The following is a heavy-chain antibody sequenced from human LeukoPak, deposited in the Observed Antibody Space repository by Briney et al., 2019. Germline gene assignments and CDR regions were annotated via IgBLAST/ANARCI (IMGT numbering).Heavy chain of an antibody. CDR2: INPSGGST. Sequence: ASVKVSCKASGYTFTSYYMHWVRQAPGQGLEWMGIINPSGGSTSYAQKFQGRVTTTRDTSTSTVYMELSSLRSEDTAVYYCAKDPEIAAAGQYYYYYYGMDVWGQGTTVTVSS. J-gene: IGHJ6*02. CDR3: AKDPEIAAAGQYYYYYYGMDV. D-gene: IGHD6-13*01. CDR1: GYTFTSYY. V-gene: IGHV1-46*01.